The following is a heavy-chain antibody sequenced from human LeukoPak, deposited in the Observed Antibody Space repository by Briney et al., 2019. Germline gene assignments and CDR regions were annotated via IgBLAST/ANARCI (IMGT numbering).Heavy chain of an antibody. Sequence: GGSLRLSCAASGFTFSSYGMHWVRQAPGKGLEWVAVISYDGSNKYYADSVKGRFTISRDNSKNTLYLQMNSLGAEDTAVYYCAKDGRFGGPFLDYWGQGTLVTVSS. CDR3: AKDGRFGGPFLDY. CDR2: ISYDGSNK. CDR1: GFTFSSYG. D-gene: IGHD3-10*01. V-gene: IGHV3-30*18. J-gene: IGHJ4*02.